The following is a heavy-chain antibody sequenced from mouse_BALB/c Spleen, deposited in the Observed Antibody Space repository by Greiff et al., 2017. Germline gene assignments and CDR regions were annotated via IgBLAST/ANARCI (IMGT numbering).Heavy chain of an antibody. J-gene: IGHJ4*01. D-gene: IGHD2-1*01. CDR1: GFTFSSFG. V-gene: IGHV5-17*02. CDR2: ISSGSSTI. CDR3: AICLLWNYYAMDY. Sequence: EVQLVESGGGLVQPGGSRKLSCAASGFTFSSFGMHWVRQAPEKGLEWVAYISSGSSTIYYADTVKGRFTISRDNPKNTLFLQMTSLRSEDTAMYYCAICLLWNYYAMDYWGQGTSVTVSS.